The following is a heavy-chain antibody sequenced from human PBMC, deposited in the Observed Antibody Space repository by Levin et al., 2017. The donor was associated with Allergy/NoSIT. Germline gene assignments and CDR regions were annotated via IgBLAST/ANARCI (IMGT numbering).Heavy chain of an antibody. CDR3: ARRGPSRVRGVISYYFDY. V-gene: IGHV4-34*01. J-gene: IGHJ4*02. CDR2: INHSGST. D-gene: IGHD3-10*01. CDR1: GGSFSGYY. Sequence: SETLSLTCAVYGGSFSGYYWSWIRQPPGKGLEWIGEINHSGSTNYNPSLKSRVTISVDTSKNQFSLKLSSVTAADTAVYYCARRGPSRVRGVISYYFDYWGQGTLVTVSS.